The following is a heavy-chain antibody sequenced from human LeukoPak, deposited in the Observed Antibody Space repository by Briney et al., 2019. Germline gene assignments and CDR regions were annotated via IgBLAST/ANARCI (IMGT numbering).Heavy chain of an antibody. Sequence: GGPLRLSCEASGFTFTKFWMSWVRQAPGKGLEWVANIKQDGSEKYYVDSVKGRFTISRENAKNSLYLKMNSLGAEDTAVYYCAKDGGKYYDILTGYYPRLYYMDVWGKGTTVTISS. V-gene: IGHV3-7*03. D-gene: IGHD3-9*01. CDR1: GFTFTKFW. CDR2: IKQDGSEK. CDR3: AKDGGKYYDILTGYYPRLYYMDV. J-gene: IGHJ6*03.